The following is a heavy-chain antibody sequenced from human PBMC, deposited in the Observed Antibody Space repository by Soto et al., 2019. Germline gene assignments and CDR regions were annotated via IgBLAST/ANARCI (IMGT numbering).Heavy chain of an antibody. Sequence: TLSLTCTVSGGSISSGGYYWSWIRQHPGKGLEWIGYIYYSGSTYYNPSLKSRVTISVDTSKNQFSLKLSSVTAADTAVYYCARGTYGDYRFDYWGQGTLVTVSS. CDR1: GGSISSGGYY. V-gene: IGHV4-31*03. D-gene: IGHD4-17*01. CDR2: IYYSGST. CDR3: ARGTYGDYRFDY. J-gene: IGHJ4*02.